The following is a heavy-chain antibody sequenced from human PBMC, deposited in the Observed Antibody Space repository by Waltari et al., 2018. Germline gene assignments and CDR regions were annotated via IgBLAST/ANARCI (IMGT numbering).Heavy chain of an antibody. Sequence: QVQLQQWGEGLLKPSETLSLTCAVYGGSFSGYYWSWIRPPPGKGLEWIGEINHSGSTNYNPSLKIRVTISVDTSKNQFSLKLSSVTAADTAVYYCASLDFWSGYFPLDYWGQGTLVTVSS. D-gene: IGHD3-3*01. CDR3: ASLDFWSGYFPLDY. J-gene: IGHJ4*02. V-gene: IGHV4-34*01. CDR2: INHSGST. CDR1: GGSFSGYY.